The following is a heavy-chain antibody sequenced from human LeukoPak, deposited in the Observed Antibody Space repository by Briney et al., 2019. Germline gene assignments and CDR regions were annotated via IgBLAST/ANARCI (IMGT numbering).Heavy chain of an antibody. CDR3: GRSDGTGAFHI. CDR1: GTSISGSDW. D-gene: IGHD6-13*01. CDR2: IYHSGNT. Sequence: SSETLSLTCVVSGTSISGSDWWSWVRQPPGKGLEWIGEIYHSGNTNYNPSLKSRVTISVDKSKNQFSLMLTSVTAADTAVYYCGRSDGTGAFHIWGQGTMVTVSS. J-gene: IGHJ3*02. V-gene: IGHV4-4*02.